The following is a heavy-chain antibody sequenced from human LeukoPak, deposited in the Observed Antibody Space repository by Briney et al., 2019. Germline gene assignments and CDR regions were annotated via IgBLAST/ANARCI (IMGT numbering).Heavy chain of an antibody. J-gene: IGHJ4*02. Sequence: PGGSLRLSCAASGFTFSDYYMSWIRQAPGKGLEWVSYISSSGSTIYYADSVKGRFTISRDNAKNSLYLQMNSLRAEDTAVYYCARVGSGWFEPPGQGYYFDYWGQGTLVTVSS. CDR2: ISSSGSTI. CDR1: GFTFSDYY. CDR3: ARVGSGWFEPPGQGYYFDY. D-gene: IGHD6-19*01. V-gene: IGHV3-11*01.